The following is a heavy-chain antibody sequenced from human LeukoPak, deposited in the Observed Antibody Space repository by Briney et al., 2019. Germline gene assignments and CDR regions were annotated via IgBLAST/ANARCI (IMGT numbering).Heavy chain of an antibody. CDR3: ATERYSGYDDAFDI. CDR2: ISSRDGTI. CDR1: GFTFSCCE. D-gene: IGHD5-12*01. J-gene: IGHJ3*02. V-gene: IGHV3-48*03. Sequence: GGSLRLSCAASGFTFSCCEMNWVRQAPGKGLEWVSYISSRDGTIHYADSVKGRFTISTENSNNSLYLQMDSLRAEDTAVYYCATERYSGYDDAFDIWGQGTMVTVSS.